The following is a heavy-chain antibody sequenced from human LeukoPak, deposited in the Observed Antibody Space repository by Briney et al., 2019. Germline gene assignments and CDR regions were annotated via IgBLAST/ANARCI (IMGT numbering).Heavy chain of an antibody. J-gene: IGHJ5*02. CDR2: ISAYNGNT. V-gene: IGHV1-18*01. CDR3: ARLREAYSLITMVRGAPNWFDP. D-gene: IGHD3-10*01. CDR1: GYTFTSYG. Sequence: GASVKVSYKASGYTFTSYGISWVRQAPGQGLEWMGWISAYNGNTNYAQKLQGRVTMTTDTSTSTAYMELRSLRSDDTAVYYCARLREAYSLITMVRGAPNWFDPWGQGTLVTVSS.